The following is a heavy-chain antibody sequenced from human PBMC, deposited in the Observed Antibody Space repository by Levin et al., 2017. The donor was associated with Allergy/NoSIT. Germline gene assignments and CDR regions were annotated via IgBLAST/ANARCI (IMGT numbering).Heavy chain of an antibody. CDR2: IRWHRGSL. CDR1: VFTFDVFV. Sequence: GGSLRLSCAASVFTFDVFVMPWVRQAPGKGLEWVSGIRWHRGSLGSADSVPGRFTISRDNAKNSLYRQMTSLRAEDTAWDYCAKETDGMDCWGQGTTVTVS. V-gene: IGHV3-9*01. CDR3: AKETDGMDC. J-gene: IGHJ6*02.